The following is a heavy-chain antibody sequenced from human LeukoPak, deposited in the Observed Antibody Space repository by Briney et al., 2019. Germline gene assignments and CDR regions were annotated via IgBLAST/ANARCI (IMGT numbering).Heavy chain of an antibody. CDR1: GGIFSSYA. D-gene: IGHD6-13*01. V-gene: IGHV1-69*13. CDR2: IIPIFGTA. J-gene: IGHJ3*02. CDR3: ARRGLAEADAFDI. Sequence: GPSVKVSCKASGGIFSSYAISWVRQAPGQGLEWMGGIIPIFGTANYAQKFQGRVTITADESTSTAYMELSSLRSEDTAVYYCARRGLAEADAFDIWGQGTMVTVSS.